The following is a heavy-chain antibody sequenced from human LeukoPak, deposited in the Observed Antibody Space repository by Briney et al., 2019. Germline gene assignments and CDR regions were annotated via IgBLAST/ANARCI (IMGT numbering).Heavy chain of an antibody. V-gene: IGHV3-23*01. D-gene: IGHD2-8*02. CDR2: IGANVGST. Sequence: QSGGSLRLSCVASGFTFSTFAMYWLRQAPGKGLEWVSAIGANVGSTSYADSVGGRLTISRDNSRNTLYLQMSSLRTDDTATYYCTKSTDYWYYGMDVWGQGTTVTVSS. CDR1: GFTFSTFA. CDR3: TKSTDYWYYGMDV. J-gene: IGHJ6*02.